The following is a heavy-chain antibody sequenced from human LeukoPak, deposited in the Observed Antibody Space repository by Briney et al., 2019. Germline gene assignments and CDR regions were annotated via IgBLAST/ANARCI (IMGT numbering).Heavy chain of an antibody. CDR3: ARRGPYYYGSGSPRGWFDP. J-gene: IGHJ5*02. CDR2: IYYTGST. D-gene: IGHD3-10*01. CDR1: GVSISSSYSY. V-gene: IGHV4-39*01. Sequence: SETLSLTCTVSGVSISSSYSYWGWIRQPPGMGLEWIGSIYYTGSTYYNPSLKSRVTISVDTSKNQFSLKLSSATAADTAVYYCARRGPYYYGSGSPRGWFDPWGQGTLVTVSS.